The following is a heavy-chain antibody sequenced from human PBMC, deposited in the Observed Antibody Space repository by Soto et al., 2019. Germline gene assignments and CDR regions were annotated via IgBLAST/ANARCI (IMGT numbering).Heavy chain of an antibody. CDR2: ISFDGSNK. CDR3: AKGNEQWHIDY. V-gene: IGHV3-30*18. CDR1: GFTFCSYG. D-gene: IGHD6-19*01. J-gene: IGHJ4*02. Sequence: QVQLVESGGGVVQPGRSLRLSCAASGFTFCSYGMHWVRQAPGKGLEWVAVISFDGSNKYYADSVKGRFTISRDNSKNTLYLQMSSLGAEDTAMYYCAKGNEQWHIDYWGQGTLVTVSS.